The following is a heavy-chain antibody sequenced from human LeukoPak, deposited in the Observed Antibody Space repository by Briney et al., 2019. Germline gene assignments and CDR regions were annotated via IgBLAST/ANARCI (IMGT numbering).Heavy chain of an antibody. CDR3: AKLSSYYYASGSYPDY. V-gene: IGHV3-23*01. CDR1: GFTFSTYA. Sequence: AGGSLRLSCAASGFTFSTYAMSWVRQAPGQGLEWVSAISGGGGSTYYADSVKGRFTISRDNSKNTLYLQMNSLRAEDTAVYYCAKLSSYYYASGSYPDYWGQGTLVTVSS. J-gene: IGHJ4*02. CDR2: ISGGGGST. D-gene: IGHD3-10*01.